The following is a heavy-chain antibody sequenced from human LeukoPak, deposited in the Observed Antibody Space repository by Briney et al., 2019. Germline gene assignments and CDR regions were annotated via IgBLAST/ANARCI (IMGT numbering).Heavy chain of an antibody. CDR2: IYYSGNT. D-gene: IGHD3/OR15-3a*01. J-gene: IGHJ4*02. V-gene: IGHV4-39*01. CDR1: GVSISSSNSY. Sequence: PSETLSLTCTVSGVSISSSNSYWGWIRQPPGKGLEWIGSIYYSGNTYYNASLKSQVSISIDTSKNRFSLKLTSVAAADTAVYYCVRQTGSGLFILPGGQGTLVTVSS. CDR3: VRQTGSGLFILP.